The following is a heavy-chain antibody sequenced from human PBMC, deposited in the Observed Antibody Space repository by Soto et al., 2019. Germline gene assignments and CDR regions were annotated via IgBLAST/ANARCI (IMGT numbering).Heavy chain of an antibody. CDR1: GGSISSYY. Sequence: SETLSLTCTVSGGSISSYYWSLIRQPPGKGLEWIGYIYYSGSTNYNPSLKSRVTISVDTSKNQFSLKLSSVTTADTAIYYCARAYDFWSGFFDYWGQGTLVTVSS. CDR3: ARAYDFWSGFFDY. CDR2: IYYSGST. D-gene: IGHD3-3*01. J-gene: IGHJ4*02. V-gene: IGHV4-59*01.